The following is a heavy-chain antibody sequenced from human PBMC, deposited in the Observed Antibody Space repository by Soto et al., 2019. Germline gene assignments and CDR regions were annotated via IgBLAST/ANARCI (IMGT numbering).Heavy chain of an antibody. CDR1: GFTLTNYA. CDR3: ARDTTGTTGVDY. CDR2: ISFDGSNK. V-gene: IGHV3-30-3*01. J-gene: IGHJ4*02. Sequence: GGSLRLSCAASGFTLTNYAMHWVRQAPGKGLEWVALISFDGSNKYYADSVKGRFTISRDNSKNTLYLQVNSLRAEDTAVYYCARDTTGTTGVDYWGQGTLVTVSS. D-gene: IGHD1-7*01.